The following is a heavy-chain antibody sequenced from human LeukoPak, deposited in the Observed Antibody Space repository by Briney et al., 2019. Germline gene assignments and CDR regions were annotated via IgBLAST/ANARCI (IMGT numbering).Heavy chain of an antibody. Sequence: SETLSLTCTVSGGSISSYYWSWIRQPPGKGLEWIGYIYYSGSTKYNPSLNSRVTISVDTSKNQFSLKLSSVTAADTAVYYCARGLIAAPTICDYWGQGTLVTVSS. CDR1: GGSISSYY. J-gene: IGHJ4*02. CDR2: IYYSGST. CDR3: ARGLIAAPTICDY. D-gene: IGHD6-13*01. V-gene: IGHV4-59*01.